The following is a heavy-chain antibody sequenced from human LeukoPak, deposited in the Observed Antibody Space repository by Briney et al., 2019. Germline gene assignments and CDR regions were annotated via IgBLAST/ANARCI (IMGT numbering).Heavy chain of an antibody. CDR2: MNPNSGNT. CDR3: ARVAHSSYYYLAWFDP. D-gene: IGHD3-22*01. CDR1: GYTFTSYD. Sequence: GASVKVSCKASGYTFTSYDINWVRQATGQGLEWMGWMNPNSGNTGYAQKFQGRVTMTTDTSISTAYMELSSLRSDDTAVYYCARVAHSSYYYLAWFDPWGQGTLVTVSS. J-gene: IGHJ5*02. V-gene: IGHV1-8*01.